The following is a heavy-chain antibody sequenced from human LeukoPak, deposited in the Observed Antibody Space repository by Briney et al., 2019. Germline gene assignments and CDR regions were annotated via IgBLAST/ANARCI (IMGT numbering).Heavy chain of an antibody. CDR2: IYHSGST. D-gene: IGHD6-19*01. CDR3: ARFIAVAGEGSGDYFDY. CDR1: GGSISSGGYS. V-gene: IGHV4-30-2*01. Sequence: SETLSLTCAVSGGSISSGGYSWNWIRQPPGKGLEWIGYIYHSGSTYYNPSLKSRVNTSVDRSKNQFSLKLSSVTAADTAVYYCARFIAVAGEGSGDYFDYWGQGTLVTVSS. J-gene: IGHJ4*02.